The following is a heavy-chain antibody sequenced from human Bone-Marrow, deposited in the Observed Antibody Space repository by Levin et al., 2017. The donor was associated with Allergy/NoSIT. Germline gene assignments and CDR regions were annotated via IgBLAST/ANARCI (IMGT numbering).Heavy chain of an antibody. CDR3: ARGSSWTDY. J-gene: IGHJ4*02. CDR1: CGSISSYY. D-gene: IGHD6-13*01. CDR2: IYYSGST. V-gene: IGHV4-59*01. Sequence: SQTLSLTCTVSCGSISSYYWSWIRQPPGKGLEWIGYIYYSGSTNYNPSLKSRVTISVDTSKNQFSLKLSSVTAADTAVYYCARGSSWTDYWGQGTLVTVSS.